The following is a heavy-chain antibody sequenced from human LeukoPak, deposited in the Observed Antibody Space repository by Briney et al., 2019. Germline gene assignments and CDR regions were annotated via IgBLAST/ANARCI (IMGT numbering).Heavy chain of an antibody. D-gene: IGHD2-2*02. Sequence: ASVKVSCKASGYTFTSYYMHWVRQAPGQGLEWMGIINPSGGSTSYAQKFQGRVTMTRDTSTSTVYMELSSLRSEDTAVYYCARDGSTRYCSSTSCYKHYYYGMDVWGQGTLVTVSS. CDR3: ARDGSTRYCSSTSCYKHYYYGMDV. J-gene: IGHJ6*02. V-gene: IGHV1-46*01. CDR1: GYTFTSYY. CDR2: INPSGGST.